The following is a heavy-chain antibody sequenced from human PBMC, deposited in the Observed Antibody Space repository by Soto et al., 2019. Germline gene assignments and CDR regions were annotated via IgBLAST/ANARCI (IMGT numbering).Heavy chain of an antibody. CDR1: GGSISSGGYY. CDR2: IYYSGST. D-gene: IGHD6-19*01. V-gene: IGHV4-31*03. CDR3: ARGIPEPLQWVAFDI. Sequence: TLSLTCTVSGGSISSGGYYWSWIRQHPGKGLEWIGYIYYSGSTYYNPSLKSRVTISVDTSKNQFSLKLSSVTAADTAVYYCARGIPEPLQWVAFDIWGQGTMVTVSS. J-gene: IGHJ3*02.